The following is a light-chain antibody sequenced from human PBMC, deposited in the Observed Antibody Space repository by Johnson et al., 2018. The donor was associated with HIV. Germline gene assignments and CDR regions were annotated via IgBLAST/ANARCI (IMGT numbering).Light chain of an antibody. CDR1: SSNIGNNY. J-gene: IGLJ1*01. CDR2: DNH. CDR3: GTWDSSLSGYV. Sequence: QSVLTQPPSVSAAPGQKVTIPCSGSSSNIGNNYASWYQQVPGTAPKLLIYDNHKRPSGIPDRFSGSKSGTSATLGITGLQTGDEADFYCGTWDSSLSGYVLGTGTTVTVL. V-gene: IGLV1-51*01.